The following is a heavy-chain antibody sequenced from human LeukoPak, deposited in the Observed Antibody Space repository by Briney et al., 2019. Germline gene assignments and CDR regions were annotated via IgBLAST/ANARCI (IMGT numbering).Heavy chain of an antibody. V-gene: IGHV1-46*01. CDR1: GYTFTSYY. D-gene: IGHD6-19*01. J-gene: IGHJ6*03. Sequence: ASVKVPCKASGYTFTSYYMHWVRQAPGQGLEWMGIINPSGGSTSYAQKFQGRVTMTRDTSTSTVYMELSSLRSEDTAVYYCARGPSSGWYWWNYYYYYYMDVWGKGTTVTISS. CDR2: INPSGGST. CDR3: ARGPSSGWYWWNYYYYYYMDV.